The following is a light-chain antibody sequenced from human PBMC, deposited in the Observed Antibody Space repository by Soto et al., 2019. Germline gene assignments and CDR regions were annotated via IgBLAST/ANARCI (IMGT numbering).Light chain of an antibody. V-gene: IGKV1-5*03. CDR2: KAS. CDR1: QSVSSW. Sequence: DIQMTQSPSTLSASVGDRVTITCRASQSVSSWLAWYQQKPGEVPKLLIYKASSFESGVPSRFSGSGSGTEFTLTISSLQPDDFVTYYCQQYSRNPLTFGGGTKVEIK. J-gene: IGKJ4*01. CDR3: QQYSRNPLT.